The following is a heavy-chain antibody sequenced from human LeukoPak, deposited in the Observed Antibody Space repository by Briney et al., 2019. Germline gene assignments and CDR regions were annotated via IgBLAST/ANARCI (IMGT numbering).Heavy chain of an antibody. CDR2: ISWNSGSI. CDR3: AKDMGYYYDSGGFFEY. D-gene: IGHD3-22*01. CDR1: GFTFADYA. J-gene: IGHJ4*02. V-gene: IGHV3-9*01. Sequence: PGGSPRLSCAASGFTFADYAMHWVRHAPGKGLEWVSGISWNSGSIGYADSVKGRFSISRDNANNSLYLLMNSLRAEDTAWYYCAKDMGYYYDSGGFFEYWGEGTLVTVSS.